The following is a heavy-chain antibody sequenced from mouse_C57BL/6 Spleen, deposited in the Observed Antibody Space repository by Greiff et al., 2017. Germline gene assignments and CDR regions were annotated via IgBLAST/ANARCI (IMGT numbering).Heavy chain of an antibody. CDR3: ASTAYYDYEDYYAMDY. Sequence: EVQGVESGGDLVKPGGSLKLSCAASGFTFSSYGMSWVRQTPDKRLEWVATIISGGSYTYYPDSVKGRFTISRDNAKNTLYLQMSSLKSEDTAMYYCASTAYYDYEDYYAMDYWGQGTSVTVSS. D-gene: IGHD2-4*01. J-gene: IGHJ4*01. V-gene: IGHV5-6*01. CDR1: GFTFSSYG. CDR2: IISGGSYT.